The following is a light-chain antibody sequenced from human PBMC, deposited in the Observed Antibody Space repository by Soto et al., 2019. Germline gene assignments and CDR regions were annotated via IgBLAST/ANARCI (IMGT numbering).Light chain of an antibody. CDR1: GSSIGTNT. Sequence: QSVLTQPPSASGTPGQRVTISCSGSGSSIGTNTVNCYRQLPGTAPKLLIYGNNQRPSGVPDRFSGSTSGTSASLAISGLQSEDEADYYCAAWDGSLNNVLFGGGTKLTVL. CDR2: GNN. J-gene: IGLJ2*01. V-gene: IGLV1-44*01. CDR3: AAWDGSLNNVL.